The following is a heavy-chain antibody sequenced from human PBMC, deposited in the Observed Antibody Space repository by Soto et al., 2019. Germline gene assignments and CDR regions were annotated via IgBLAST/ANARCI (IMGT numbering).Heavy chain of an antibody. D-gene: IGHD2-21*01. J-gene: IGHJ5*02. CDR1: GGSIMSYN. CDR3: ARRAVVAVTGSLDNWLDP. CDR2: VYNSGST. V-gene: IGHV4-59*01. Sequence: PSETLSLTCTVSGGSIMSYNWNWLRQPPGKALEWIGYVYNSGSTNYNPSLKSRVTISVDTSKNQFSLKVHSVTAADTAVYYCARRAVVAVTGSLDNWLDPWGQGILVTVSS.